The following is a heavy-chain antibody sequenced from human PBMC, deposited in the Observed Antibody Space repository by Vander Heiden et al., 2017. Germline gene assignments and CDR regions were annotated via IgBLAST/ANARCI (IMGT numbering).Heavy chain of an antibody. D-gene: IGHD6-13*01. CDR1: GGSFSGYF. CDR2: INHSGST. J-gene: IGHJ5*02. CDR3: ARGLIAAAGRYKNWFDP. Sequence: QVQLPQWGAALLKPSETLSPTSAVYGGSFSGYFWSWIRHPPGTRLEWIGEINHSGSTNYSPSIKSRVTISVDTSKNQFSLKLSSVTAADTAVYYCARGLIAAAGRYKNWFDPWGQGTLVTVSS. V-gene: IGHV4-34*01.